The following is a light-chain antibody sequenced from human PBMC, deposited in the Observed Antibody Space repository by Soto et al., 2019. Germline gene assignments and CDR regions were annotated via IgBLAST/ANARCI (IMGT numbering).Light chain of an antibody. Sequence: EIVLTQSPGTLSLSPGEVATLSCRASQSVRSSYLAWYQRKPVQAPRLLIYGASSRATGNPDRFSGSGSGTDFTLTISRLEPEDFAVYYCQQYSSSQWTFGQGTKVEIK. J-gene: IGKJ1*01. CDR3: QQYSSSQWT. V-gene: IGKV3-20*01. CDR1: QSVRSSY. CDR2: GAS.